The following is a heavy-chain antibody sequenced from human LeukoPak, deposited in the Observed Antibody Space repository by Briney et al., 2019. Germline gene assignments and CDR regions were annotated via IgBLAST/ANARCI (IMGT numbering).Heavy chain of an antibody. CDR1: GCSISSYY. CDR2: IYYSGST. J-gene: IGHJ4*02. V-gene: IGHV4-59*01. Sequence: SETLSLTCTVSGCSISSYYWSWIRQPPGKGLEWIGYIYYSGSTNYNPSLKSRVTISVDTSKNQFSLKLSSVTAADTAVYYCAREVGSGGYFDYWGQGTLVTVSS. CDR3: AREVGSGGYFDY. D-gene: IGHD6-19*01.